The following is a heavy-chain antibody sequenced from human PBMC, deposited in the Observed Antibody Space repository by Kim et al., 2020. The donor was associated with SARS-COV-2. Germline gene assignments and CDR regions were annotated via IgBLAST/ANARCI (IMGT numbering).Heavy chain of an antibody. CDR2: IYTSGNA. J-gene: IGHJ4*02. Sequence: SETLSLTCIVSGGSFSSYSWSWIRQSAGKGLEWIGRIYTSGNAYYNPSLESRVTMSVATSKSQFSLKLSSVTAADTAVYYCARDFDYWGQGTLVTVSS. CDR1: GGSFSSYS. CDR3: ARDFDY. V-gene: IGHV4-4*07.